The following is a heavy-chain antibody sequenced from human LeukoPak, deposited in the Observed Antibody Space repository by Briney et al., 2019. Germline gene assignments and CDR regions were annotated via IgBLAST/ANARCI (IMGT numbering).Heavy chain of an antibody. CDR3: AGTSVAGGGDDY. J-gene: IGHJ4*02. CDR2: ISSSSSYI. Sequence: GPLRLSCAASGFTFSSYSMNWVRQAPGKGLEWVSSISSSSSYIYYADSVKGRFTISRDNAKNSLYLQMNSLRAEDTAVYYCAGTSVAGGGDDYWGQGTLVTVSS. D-gene: IGHD6-19*01. CDR1: GFTFSSYS. V-gene: IGHV3-21*01.